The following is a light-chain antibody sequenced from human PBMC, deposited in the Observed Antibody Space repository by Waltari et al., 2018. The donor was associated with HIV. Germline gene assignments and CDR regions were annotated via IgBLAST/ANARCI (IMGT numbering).Light chain of an antibody. CDR2: EAT. V-gene: IGLV2-8*01. Sequence: QSALTQPPSASGPPGHSVTLYCNATRSAIGRYDFVSWYHRHPAKPPKLLLYEATKRPSGVPDRFSGSKSGNTASLTVSGLQTDDEADYYCSSYASNNTFVVFGGGTKLTVL. CDR3: SSYASNNTFVV. J-gene: IGLJ2*01. CDR1: RSAIGRYDF.